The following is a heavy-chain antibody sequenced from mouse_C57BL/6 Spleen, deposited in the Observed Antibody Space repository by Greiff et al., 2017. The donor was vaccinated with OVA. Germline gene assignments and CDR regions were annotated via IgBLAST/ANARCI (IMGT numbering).Heavy chain of an antibody. V-gene: IGHV1-69*01. J-gene: IGHJ3*01. CDR1: GYTFTSYW. CDR3: ARSVDGYPAWFAY. CDR2: IDPSDSYT. D-gene: IGHD2-3*01. Sequence: QVQLQQSGAELVMPGASVKLSCKASGYTFTSYWMHWVKQRPGQGLEWIGEIDPSDSYTNYNQKFKGKSTLTVDKSSSTAYMHLSSLSSEDSAVYYCARSVDGYPAWFAYWGQGTLVTVSA.